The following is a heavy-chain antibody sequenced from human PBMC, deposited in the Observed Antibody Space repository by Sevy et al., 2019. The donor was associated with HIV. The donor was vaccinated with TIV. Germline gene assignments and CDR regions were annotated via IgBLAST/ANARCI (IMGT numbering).Heavy chain of an antibody. J-gene: IGHJ4*02. D-gene: IGHD3-10*01. CDR1: GYTFTGYY. Sequence: ASVKVSCKASGYTFTGYYMHWVRQAPGQGLEWMGWINPNSGGTNYAQEFQGRVTMTRDTSISTAYMELSRLRSDDTAVYYCARGGSVLLWFGEGQGFDYWGQGTLVTVSS. V-gene: IGHV1-2*02. CDR3: ARGGSVLLWFGEGQGFDY. CDR2: INPNSGGT.